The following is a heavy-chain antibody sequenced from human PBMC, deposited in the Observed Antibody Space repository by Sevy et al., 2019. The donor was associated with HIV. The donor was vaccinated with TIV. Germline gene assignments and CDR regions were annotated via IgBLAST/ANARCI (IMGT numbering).Heavy chain of an antibody. Sequence: GGSLRLSCAASGFTVSSNYMSWVRLAPGKGLEWVSVIYSGGSTYYADSVKGRFTISRDNSKNTLYLQMNSLRAEDTAVYYCARDSTNNWFDPWGQGTLVTVSS. CDR1: GFTVSSNY. J-gene: IGHJ5*02. CDR2: IYSGGST. CDR3: ARDSTNNWFDP. V-gene: IGHV3-53*01.